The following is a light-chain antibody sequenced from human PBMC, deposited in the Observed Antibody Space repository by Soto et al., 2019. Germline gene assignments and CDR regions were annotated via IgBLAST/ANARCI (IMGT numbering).Light chain of an antibody. CDR1: SNDVGGYNY. V-gene: IGLV2-14*01. CDR3: SSYTTSSSYV. J-gene: IGLJ1*01. Sequence: QSVLTQPASVSGSPGQSITISCTGSSNDVGGYNYVSWYQQHPGKAPKLILYEVSNRPSGVSHRFSGSKSANTASLTISGLQTEDEADYYCSSYTTSSSYVFGNGTKVTVL. CDR2: EVS.